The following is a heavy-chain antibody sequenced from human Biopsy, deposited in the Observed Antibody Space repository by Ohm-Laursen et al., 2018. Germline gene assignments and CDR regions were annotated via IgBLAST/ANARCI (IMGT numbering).Heavy chain of an antibody. D-gene: IGHD3-9*01. Sequence: SVKVSCKPSGYTFTDYYIHWVRQAPGQGLEWLGGNIPILGTGNYAQKFQDRVTVAADTSTSTATMELRSLRSDDTAVYYCATKLTGYFHHWGQGTLVIVSS. J-gene: IGHJ1*01. CDR1: GYTFTDYY. V-gene: IGHV1-69*06. CDR3: ATKLTGYFHH. CDR2: NIPILGTG.